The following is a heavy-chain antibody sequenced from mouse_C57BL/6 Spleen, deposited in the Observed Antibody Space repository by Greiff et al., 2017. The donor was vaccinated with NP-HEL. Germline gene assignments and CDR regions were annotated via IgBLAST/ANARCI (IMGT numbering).Heavy chain of an antibody. CDR2: INSDGGST. CDR1: EYEFPSHD. J-gene: IGHJ3*01. D-gene: IGHD3-2*02. Sequence: DVMLVESGGGLVQPGESLKLSCESNEYEFPSHDMSWVRKTPGKRLELVAAINSDGGSTYYPDTMERRFIISRDTTKKTLYLHMSSLRSEDTALYDCARQDSSCGFAYWGQGTLVTVSA. V-gene: IGHV5-2*01. CDR3: ARQDSSCGFAY.